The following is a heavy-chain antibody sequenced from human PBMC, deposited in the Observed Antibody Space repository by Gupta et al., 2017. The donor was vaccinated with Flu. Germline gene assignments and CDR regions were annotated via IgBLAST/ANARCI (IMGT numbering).Heavy chain of an antibody. J-gene: IGHJ6*03. Sequence: QVQLVQSGAEVRKPGASVKVSCKASGYTFTGYDINWVRQATGQGLEWMGWMNPNSGNTGYAQKFQGRVTMTTNTSTSTAYMELSNLRSEDTAVYYCARRQKDYYYYYMDVWGKGTTVTVSS. V-gene: IGHV1-8*01. CDR3: ARRQKDYYYYYMDV. CDR1: GYTFTGYD. CDR2: MNPNSGNT.